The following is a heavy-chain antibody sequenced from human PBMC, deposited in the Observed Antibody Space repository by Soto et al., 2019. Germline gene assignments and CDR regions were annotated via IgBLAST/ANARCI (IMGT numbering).Heavy chain of an antibody. Sequence: SETLSVTCTVSGASISSSYWSWIRQSPGKGLEWIGYVYYSGSTNYNPSLKSRVTISVDTSKNQFSLKLSSVTAADTAVYYCARGYYDSSGQSNTFDIWGQGTMVTVSS. CDR2: VYYSGST. J-gene: IGHJ3*02. D-gene: IGHD3-22*01. CDR1: GASISSSY. V-gene: IGHV4-59*01. CDR3: ARGYYDSSGQSNTFDI.